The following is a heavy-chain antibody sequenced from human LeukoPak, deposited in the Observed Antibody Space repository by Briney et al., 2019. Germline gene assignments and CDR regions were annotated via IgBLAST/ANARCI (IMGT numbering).Heavy chain of an antibody. CDR1: GGTFSGYA. J-gene: IGHJ5*02. Sequence: GASVKVSCKASGGTFSGYAISWVRQAPGQGLEWMGGIIPIFGTANYAQKFQGRVTITADESTSTAYMELSSLRSEDTAVYYCARERGIVVVPAAISWFDPWGQGTLVTVSS. CDR3: ARERGIVVVPAAISWFDP. CDR2: IIPIFGTA. D-gene: IGHD2-2*02. V-gene: IGHV1-69*13.